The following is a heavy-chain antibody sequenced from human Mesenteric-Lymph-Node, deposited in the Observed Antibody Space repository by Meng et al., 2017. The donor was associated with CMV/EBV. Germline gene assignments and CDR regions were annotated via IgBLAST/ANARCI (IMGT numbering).Heavy chain of an antibody. CDR1: GFTFSSYW. CDR2: INSDGSST. J-gene: IGHJ6*02. CDR3: ARDSDDLNCSSTSCSTYYYYGMDV. Sequence: GGSLRLSCAASGFTFSSYWMHWVRQAPGKGLVWVSRINSDGSSTSYADSVKGRFTISRDNAKNSLYLQMNSLRAEDTAVYYCARDSDDLNCSSTSCSTYYYYGMDVWGQGTTVTVSS. V-gene: IGHV3-74*01. D-gene: IGHD2-2*02.